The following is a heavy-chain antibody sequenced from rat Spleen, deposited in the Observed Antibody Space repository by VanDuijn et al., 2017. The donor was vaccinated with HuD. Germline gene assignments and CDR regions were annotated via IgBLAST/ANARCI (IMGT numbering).Heavy chain of an antibody. D-gene: IGHD4-3*01. CDR1: GFTFSNYD. J-gene: IGHJ3*01. V-gene: IGHV5-25*01. CDR2: ISTGGGNT. CDR3: ARLGGLRNWFAY. Sequence: EVQLVESGGGLVQPGRSLKLSCAASGFTFSNYDMAWVRQAPTKGLEWVASISTGGGNTYYRDSVKGRFTVSRDNAKSTLYLHMDSLRSEDTATYFCARLGGLRNWFAYWGQGTLVTVSS.